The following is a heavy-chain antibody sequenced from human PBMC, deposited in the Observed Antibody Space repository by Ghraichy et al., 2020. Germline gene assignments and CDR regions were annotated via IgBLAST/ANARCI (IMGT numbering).Heavy chain of an antibody. V-gene: IGHV4-61*03. CDR1: GGSVSSGSFF. Sequence: SETLSLTCTVSGGSVSSGSFFWSWIRQPPGKGLEWIGYLYSSGNTTYNPSLKSRVSISFDTSKTHFSLRLSSVTAADTAVYYCAGRRDSYSTREFWGQGTLVSVSS. CDR2: LYSSGNT. J-gene: IGHJ4*02. D-gene: IGHD5-24*01. CDR3: AGRRDSYSTREF.